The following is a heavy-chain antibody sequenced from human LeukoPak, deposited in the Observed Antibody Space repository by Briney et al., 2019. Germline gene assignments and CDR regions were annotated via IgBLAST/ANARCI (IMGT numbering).Heavy chain of an antibody. V-gene: IGHV4-59*08. CDR3: ASISSWYYFDY. Sequence: SETLSLTCTVSGGSINSYYWSWIRQPPGKALEWIGYIYYSGTTNYNPSLKSRVTISVDTSKNQFSLKLSSVTAADTAVYYCASISSWYYFDYWGQGTLVTVSS. D-gene: IGHD6-13*01. J-gene: IGHJ4*02. CDR2: IYYSGTT. CDR1: GGSINSYY.